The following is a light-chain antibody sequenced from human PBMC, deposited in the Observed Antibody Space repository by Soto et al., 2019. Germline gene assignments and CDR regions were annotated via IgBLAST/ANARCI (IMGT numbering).Light chain of an antibody. CDR2: ANN. CDR3: QSYDSSLSGYV. Sequence: QSVLTQPPSVSGAPGQRVTISCTGSSSNIGAGYDVHWYQQLPGTAPKLLIYANNNRPSGVPGRLSGSTSGTSASLAITGLQAEDEADYYCQSYDSSLSGYVFGTGTKVTVL. V-gene: IGLV1-40*01. CDR1: SSNIGAGYD. J-gene: IGLJ1*01.